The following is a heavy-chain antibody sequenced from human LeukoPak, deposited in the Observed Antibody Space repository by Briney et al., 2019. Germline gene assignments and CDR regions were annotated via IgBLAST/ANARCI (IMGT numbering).Heavy chain of an antibody. Sequence: SETLSLTCTVSGGSISSSSYYWGWIRQPPGKGLEWIGSIYYSGSTYYNPSLKSRVTISVDTSKNQFSMKLSSVTAADTAVYYCARMPQLVRSWVYYYYYYYMDVWGKGTTVTISS. CDR2: IYYSGST. D-gene: IGHD6-13*01. CDR1: GGSISSSSYY. CDR3: ARMPQLVRSWVYYYYYYYMDV. V-gene: IGHV4-39*01. J-gene: IGHJ6*03.